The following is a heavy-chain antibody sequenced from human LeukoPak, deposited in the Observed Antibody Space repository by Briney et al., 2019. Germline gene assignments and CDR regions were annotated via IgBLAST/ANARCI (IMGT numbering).Heavy chain of an antibody. D-gene: IGHD3-10*01. J-gene: IGHJ4*02. CDR2: ISAYNGNT. CDR3: ARDQAFVRGDLDY. Sequence: ASVNVSCKASGYTFTSYGISWVRQAPGQGLEGMGWISAYNGNTNYVQKFRGRVTMTTDTSTSTAYMELRSLRSDDTAVYYCARDQAFVRGDLDYWGQGTLVTVSS. CDR1: GYTFTSYG. V-gene: IGHV1-18*04.